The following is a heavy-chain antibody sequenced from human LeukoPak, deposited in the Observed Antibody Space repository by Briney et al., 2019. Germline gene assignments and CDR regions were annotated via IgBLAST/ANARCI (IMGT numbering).Heavy chain of an antibody. CDR3: ARSVYYDSSGRYGMDV. V-gene: IGHV1-3*01. CDR1: GYTFTSYA. Sequence: ASVRVSCTASGYTFTSYAMHWVRQAPGQRLEWMGWINAGNGNTKYSQKFQGRVTITRDTSASTAYMELSSLRSEDTAVYYCARSVYYDSSGRYGMDVWGQGTTVTVSS. D-gene: IGHD3-22*01. J-gene: IGHJ6*02. CDR2: INAGNGNT.